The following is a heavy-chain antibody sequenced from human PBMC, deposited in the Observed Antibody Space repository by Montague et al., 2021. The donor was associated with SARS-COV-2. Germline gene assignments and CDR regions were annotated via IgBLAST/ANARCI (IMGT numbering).Heavy chain of an antibody. Sequence: SETLSLTCTVSGGSISSYYWSWIRQPPVKGLELIGYIYYSGSTNYNPSLKSRSTISVDPSKNQFSLKLSSVTATDTAVYYCSSIGLRYFDWLLLGEGYFDSWGQGILVTVSS. V-gene: IGHV4-59*08. CDR3: SSIGLRYFDWLLLGEGYFDS. CDR1: GGSISSYY. D-gene: IGHD3-9*01. CDR2: IYYSGST. J-gene: IGHJ4*02.